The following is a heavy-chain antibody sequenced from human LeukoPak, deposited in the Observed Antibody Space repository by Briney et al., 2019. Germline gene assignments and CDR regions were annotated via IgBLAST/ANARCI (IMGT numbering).Heavy chain of an antibody. CDR2: ISYDGSNK. CDR1: GFTFSSYA. J-gene: IGHJ4*02. CDR3: AGGVNTAIWSSFDY. D-gene: IGHD5-18*01. V-gene: IGHV3-30*04. Sequence: GGSLRLSCAASGFTFSSYAMHWVRQAPGKGLEWVAVISYDGSNKYYADSVKGRFTISRDNSKNTLYLQMNSLRAEDTAVYYCAGGVNTAIWSSFDYWGQGTLVTVSS.